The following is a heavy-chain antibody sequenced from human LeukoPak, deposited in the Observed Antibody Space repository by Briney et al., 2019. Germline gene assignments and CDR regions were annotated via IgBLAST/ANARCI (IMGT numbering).Heavy chain of an antibody. CDR1: GGSISSYY. Sequence: SETLSLTCTVSGGSISSYYWSWIRQPPGKGLEWIGYIYYSGSTNYNPSLKGRVTISVDTSKNQFSLKLSSVTAADTAVYYCARGYGYNAIDYWGQGTLVTVSS. CDR2: IYYSGST. V-gene: IGHV4-59*01. CDR3: ARGYGYNAIDY. D-gene: IGHD5-24*01. J-gene: IGHJ4*02.